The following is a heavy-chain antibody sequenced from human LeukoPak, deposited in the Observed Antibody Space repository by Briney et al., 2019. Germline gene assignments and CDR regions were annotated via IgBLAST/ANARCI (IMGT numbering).Heavy chain of an antibody. CDR3: AKDQGVTAAVAGTRKWAFDY. V-gene: IGHV3-33*06. D-gene: IGHD6-19*01. J-gene: IGHJ4*02. CDR2: IWHDGSYK. Sequence: PGRSLRLSCAASGFTFSSFGMHWVRQAPGKGLEWVAVIWHDGSYKYYSESVKGRFTISRDTSKNTLYLQMNSLRAEDTAVYYCAKDQGVTAAVAGTRKWAFDYWGQGTLVTVSS. CDR1: GFTFSSFG.